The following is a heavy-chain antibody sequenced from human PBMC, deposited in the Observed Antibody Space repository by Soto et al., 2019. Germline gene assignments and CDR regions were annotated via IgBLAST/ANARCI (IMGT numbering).Heavy chain of an antibody. CDR1: GGSISSGDYY. V-gene: IGHV4-30-4*01. CDR3: ASERADGARLDP. Sequence: QVQLQESGPGLVKPSQTLSLTCTVSGGSISSGDYYWSWIRQPPGKGLEWIGYIYHSGSTYYNPSLKSRVTRAVTTSKNQCSLKLSSVTAAVTAVYSCASERADGARLDPWGQGTLVTVSS. J-gene: IGHJ5*02. CDR2: IYHSGST.